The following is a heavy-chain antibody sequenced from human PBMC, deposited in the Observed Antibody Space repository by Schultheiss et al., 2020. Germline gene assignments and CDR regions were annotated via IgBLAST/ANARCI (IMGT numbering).Heavy chain of an antibody. V-gene: IGHV4-34*01. D-gene: IGHD4-23*01. CDR1: GGSFSGYY. Sequence: SQPLSLTCAVYGGSFSGYYWSWIRQPPGKGLEWIGYIYYSGSTYYNPSLKSRVTISVDTSKNQFSLKLSSVTAADTAVYYCARHRGNGLLLDYWGQGTLVTVSS. J-gene: IGHJ4*02. CDR2: IYYSGST. CDR3: ARHRGNGLLLDY.